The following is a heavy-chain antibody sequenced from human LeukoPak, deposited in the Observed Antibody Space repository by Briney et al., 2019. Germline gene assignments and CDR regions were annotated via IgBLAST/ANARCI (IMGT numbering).Heavy chain of an antibody. CDR2: INPSGGTT. CDR1: GYTFTTYY. D-gene: IGHD3-16*02. J-gene: IGHJ5*02. CDR3: ARDALSYDYSWGSYRHLGIDP. V-gene: IGHV1-46*01. Sequence: ASVTVSCKASGYTFTTYYMHWVRQAPGQGLEWMAIINPSGGTTDNAQKFHGRITVTRDTSTSTVYMELTSLTSEDTAVYYCARDALSYDYSWGSYRHLGIDPWGQGTLVTVSS.